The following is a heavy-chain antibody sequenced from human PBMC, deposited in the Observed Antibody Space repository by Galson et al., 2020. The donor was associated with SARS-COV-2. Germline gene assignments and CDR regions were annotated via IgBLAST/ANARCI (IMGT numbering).Heavy chain of an antibody. Sequence: GESLKISCKASGYSFTNYDINWVRQASGQGVEWMGWMNPHSGNTDYAQRFHGRVTMTRDTSTNTAYMELNSLTSDDTAVYFCARGTQPRSGYFYDHWGQGTRVSVSS. D-gene: IGHD3-3*01. CDR1: GYSFTNYD. CDR2: MNPHSGNT. V-gene: IGHV1-8*01. J-gene: IGHJ4*02. CDR3: ARGTQPRSGYFYDH.